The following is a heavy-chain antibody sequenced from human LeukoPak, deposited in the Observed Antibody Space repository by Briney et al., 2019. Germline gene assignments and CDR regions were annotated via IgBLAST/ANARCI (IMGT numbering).Heavy chain of an antibody. Sequence: GGSLRLSFAASGFTFNIYEMNWVRQAPGKGVEGVSYISSSGSTIYYADSVKGRFTISRDNAKNSLYLQMNSLRAEDTAVYYCARANDNYYYYYMDVWGKGTTVTISS. CDR3: ARANDNYYYYYMDV. V-gene: IGHV3-48*03. CDR2: ISSSGSTI. CDR1: GFTFNIYE. J-gene: IGHJ6*03. D-gene: IGHD3-9*01.